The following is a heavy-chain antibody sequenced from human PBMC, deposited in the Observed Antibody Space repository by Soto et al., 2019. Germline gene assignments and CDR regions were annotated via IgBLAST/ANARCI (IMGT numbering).Heavy chain of an antibody. CDR2: INTAGDT. CDR3: VRGRDSGLYYFDS. CDR1: GFTFGIYY. J-gene: IGHJ4*02. V-gene: IGHV3-13*01. Sequence: GGSLRLSCAASGFTFGIYYMHWVRQATGKGLEWVSTINTAGDTYSPGSVKGRFTISRENAKNSLYLQMNSLRVDDTAVYFCVRGRDSGLYYFDSWGQGTLVTVS. D-gene: IGHD2-21*01.